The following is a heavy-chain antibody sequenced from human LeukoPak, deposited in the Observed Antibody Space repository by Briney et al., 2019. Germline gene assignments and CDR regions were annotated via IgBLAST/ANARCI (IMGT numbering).Heavy chain of an antibody. Sequence: PGGSLRLSCAASGFTFSSYWMSWVRQAPGKGLEWVANIKQDGSEKYYVDSVNGRFTISRDNAKNSLYLQMNSLRAEDTAVYYCARDLPEGAFDIWGQGTMVTVSS. V-gene: IGHV3-7*01. CDR3: ARDLPEGAFDI. CDR1: GFTFSSYW. CDR2: IKQDGSEK. J-gene: IGHJ3*02.